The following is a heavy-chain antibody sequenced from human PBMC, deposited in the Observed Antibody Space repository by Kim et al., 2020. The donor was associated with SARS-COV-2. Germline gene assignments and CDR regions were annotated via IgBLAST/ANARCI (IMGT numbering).Heavy chain of an antibody. V-gene: IGHV3-64D*09. Sequence: GSLRLSCSASGFTFSSYAMHWVRQAPGKGLEYVSAISSNGGSTYYADSVKGRFTISRDNSKNTLYLQMSSLRAEDTAVYYCVKGLSSGQPNEIDHQGDYWGQGTLVTVSS. CDR1: GFTFSSYA. CDR2: ISSNGGST. D-gene: IGHD6-19*01. CDR3: VKGLSSGQPNEIDHQGDY. J-gene: IGHJ4*02.